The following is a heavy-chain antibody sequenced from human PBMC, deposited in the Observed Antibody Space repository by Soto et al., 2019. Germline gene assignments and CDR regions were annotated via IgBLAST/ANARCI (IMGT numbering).Heavy chain of an antibody. CDR2: ISGSGGTT. CDR1: GFIFSSYA. D-gene: IGHD1-7*01. V-gene: IGHV3-23*01. J-gene: IGHJ5*02. Sequence: GGSLRLSCAASGFIFSSYAMSWVRQAPGKGLEWVSSISGSGGTTYYADSVKGRFTISRDNSRNTLYLQMNSLRAEDTAVYYCAKDKLGTTWFDPWGQGTLVTVSS. CDR3: AKDKLGTTWFDP.